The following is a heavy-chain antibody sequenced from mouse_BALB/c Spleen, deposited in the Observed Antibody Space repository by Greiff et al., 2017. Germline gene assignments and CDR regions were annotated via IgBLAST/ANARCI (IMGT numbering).Heavy chain of an antibody. CDR2: IWAGGST. CDR3: ARDYGSRWAMDY. J-gene: IGHJ4*01. D-gene: IGHD1-1*01. CDR1: GFSLTSYG. V-gene: IGHV2-9*02. Sequence: VQGVESGPGLVAPSQSLSITCTVSGFSLTSYGVHWVRQPPGKGLEWLGVIWAGGSTNYNSALMSRLSISKDNSKSQVFLKMNSLQTDDTAMYYCARDYGSRWAMDYWGQGISVTVSS.